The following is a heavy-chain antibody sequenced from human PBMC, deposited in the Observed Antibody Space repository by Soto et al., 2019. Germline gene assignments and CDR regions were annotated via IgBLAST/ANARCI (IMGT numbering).Heavy chain of an antibody. J-gene: IGHJ4*02. V-gene: IGHV1-58*02. CDR2: IVVGSGNT. CDR3: AAELSQGSFDY. CDR1: GYSFTNYG. D-gene: IGHD2-15*01. Sequence: ASVKVSCKSSGYSFTNYGIGWVRQARGQRLEWIGWIVVGSGNTNYAQKFQERVTITRDMSTSTAYMELSSLRSEDTAVYYCAAELSQGSFDYWGQGTLVTVSS.